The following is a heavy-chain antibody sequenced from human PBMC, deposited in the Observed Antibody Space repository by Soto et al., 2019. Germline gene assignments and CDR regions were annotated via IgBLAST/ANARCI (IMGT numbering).Heavy chain of an antibody. Sequence: GGSLRLSCATSGFTFSGYWIHWVRQAPGKGLVWVARINGDGSSTSYADSVKDRFTISRDNAKNTLSLQMNSLGAEDTAVYYCARGTLQADWHVFDLWGQGTLVTVSS. CDR2: INGDGSST. J-gene: IGHJ4*02. CDR3: ARGTLQADWHVFDL. V-gene: IGHV3-74*01. D-gene: IGHD3-9*01. CDR1: GFTFSGYW.